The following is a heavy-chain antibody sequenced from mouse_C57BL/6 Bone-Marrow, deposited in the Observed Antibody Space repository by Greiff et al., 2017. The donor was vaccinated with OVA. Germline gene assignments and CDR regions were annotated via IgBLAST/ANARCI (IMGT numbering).Heavy chain of an antibody. CDR3: ARGDYGSRGDAMDC. V-gene: IGHV1-50*01. CDR1: GYTFTSYW. J-gene: IGHJ4*01. CDR2: IDPSDSYT. D-gene: IGHD1-1*01. Sequence: QVQLQQPGAELVKPGASVKLSCKASGYTFTSYWMQWVKQRPGQGLEWIGEIDPSDSYTNYNQKFKGKATLTVDTSSSTAYMQLSSLTSEDSAVYYCARGDYGSRGDAMDCWGQGTSGTVSS.